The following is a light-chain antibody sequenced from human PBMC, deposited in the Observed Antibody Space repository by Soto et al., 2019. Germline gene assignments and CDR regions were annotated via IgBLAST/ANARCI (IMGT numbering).Light chain of an antibody. CDR3: KQYNSWLRWT. CDR1: QSVKSN. V-gene: IGKV3D-15*01. J-gene: IGKJ1*01. CDR2: DAS. Sequence: EIVMTQSPATLSVPPGERVTLSCRASQSVKSNLAWYQQKPGRGPRLLIYDASTRATGIPARFSGSGSGTEFTLTISSLQSEDFAVYYCKQYNSWLRWTFGQGTKVEVK.